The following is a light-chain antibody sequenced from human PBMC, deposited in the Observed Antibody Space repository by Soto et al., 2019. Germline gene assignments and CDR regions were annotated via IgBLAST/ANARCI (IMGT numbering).Light chain of an antibody. Sequence: EIVLTQSPGTLSLSPGERATLSCRASQSVSSYIAWYQQKPGQAPRPLIYGASSRATGIPDRFSGSGSGTDFTLTISRLEPEDFAVYYCQQCGSSPITFGQGTRLEI. CDR2: GAS. V-gene: IGKV3-20*01. J-gene: IGKJ5*01. CDR3: QQCGSSPIT. CDR1: QSVSSY.